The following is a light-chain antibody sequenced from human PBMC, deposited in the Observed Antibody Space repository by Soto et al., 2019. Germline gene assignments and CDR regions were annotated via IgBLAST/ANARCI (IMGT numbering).Light chain of an antibody. CDR1: QSLLRSDGYSS. J-gene: IGKJ4*01. V-gene: IGKV2-28*01. CDR2: LGS. CDR3: MQARQAPPS. Sequence: DIVMTQSPVSLPVTPGEPAFISCRSSQSLLRSDGYSSLDWYRQKSGQSPQLLIQLGSTRASGVSDRFSGSGSGTDFTLKISIVESEDVGVYFCMQARQAPPSFGGGPKVVFK.